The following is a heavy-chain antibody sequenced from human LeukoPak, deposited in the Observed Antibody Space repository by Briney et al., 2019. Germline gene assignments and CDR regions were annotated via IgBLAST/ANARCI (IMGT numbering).Heavy chain of an antibody. J-gene: IGHJ3*02. Sequence: GGSLRLSCTASGFTFSGHWIHWVRQAPGMGLVWVSRINERGTDSMYAESVKGRFTISRDNAKNTVYLQMNSLRAEDTSVYYCAKSNGYGLVDIWGQGTMVTVSS. CDR3: AKSNGYGLVDI. CDR1: GFTFSGHW. CDR2: INERGTDS. D-gene: IGHD3-10*01. V-gene: IGHV3-74*03.